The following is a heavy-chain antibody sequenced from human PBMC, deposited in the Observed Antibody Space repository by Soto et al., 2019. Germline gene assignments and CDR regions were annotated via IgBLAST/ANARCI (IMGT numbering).Heavy chain of an antibody. CDR2: IYYSGST. D-gene: IGHD1-26*01. V-gene: IGHV4-59*01. J-gene: IGHJ4*02. CDR1: GGSISSYY. Sequence: SETLSLTCTVSGGSISSYYWSWIRQPPGKGLEWIGYIYYSGSTNYNPSLKSRVTISVDTSKNQFSLKLSSVTAADTAVYYCARDTRDGYYFEYWGQGILVTVSS. CDR3: ARDTRDGYYFEY.